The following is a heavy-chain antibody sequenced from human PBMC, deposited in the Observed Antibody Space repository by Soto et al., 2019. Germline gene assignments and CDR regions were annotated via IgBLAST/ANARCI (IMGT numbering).Heavy chain of an antibody. Sequence: GGSLRLSCAASGFTFSSYGMHWVRQAPGKGLEWVEVISYDGSNKYYADSVKGRFTISRDNSKNTLYLQMNSLRAEDTAVYYCAKAIVYCSGGSCYPGPFWGQGTLVTVSS. D-gene: IGHD2-15*01. CDR1: GFTFSSYG. CDR3: AKAIVYCSGGSCYPGPF. J-gene: IGHJ4*02. V-gene: IGHV3-30*18. CDR2: ISYDGSNK.